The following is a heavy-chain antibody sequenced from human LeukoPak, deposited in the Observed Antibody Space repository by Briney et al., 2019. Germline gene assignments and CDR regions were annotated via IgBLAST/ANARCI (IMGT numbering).Heavy chain of an antibody. J-gene: IGHJ5*02. CDR2: ISAYNGNT. V-gene: IGHV1-18*01. CDR1: GYTFTGYG. Sequence: AASVKVSCKASGYTFTGYGISWVRQAPGQGLEWMGWISAYNGNTNYAQKLQGRVTMTTDTSTSTAYMELRSLRSDDTAVYYCASTSIYCSSTSCYIPWFDPWGQGTLVTVSS. D-gene: IGHD2-2*02. CDR3: ASTSIYCSSTSCYIPWFDP.